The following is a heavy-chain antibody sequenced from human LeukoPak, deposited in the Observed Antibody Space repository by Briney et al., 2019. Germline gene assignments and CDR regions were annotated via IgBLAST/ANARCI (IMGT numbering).Heavy chain of an antibody. Sequence: PSETLSLTCTVSGGSISSGDYYWSWIRQPPGKGLEWIGYIYYSGSTYYNPSLKSRVTISVDTSKNQFSLKLSSVTAADTAVYYCAREYYDILTGYRTLDYWGQGTLVTVSS. V-gene: IGHV4-30-4*01. CDR3: AREYYDILTGYRTLDY. D-gene: IGHD3-9*01. J-gene: IGHJ4*02. CDR2: IYYSGST. CDR1: GGSISSGDYY.